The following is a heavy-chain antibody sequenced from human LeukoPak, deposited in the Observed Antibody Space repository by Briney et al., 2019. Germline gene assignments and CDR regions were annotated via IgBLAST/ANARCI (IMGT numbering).Heavy chain of an antibody. J-gene: IGHJ4*02. D-gene: IGHD3-22*01. V-gene: IGHV3-7*01. CDR3: ARVSNYYDSSGYYYFDY. Sequence: GGSLRLSCAASGFTFSSYSMNWVRQAPGKGLEWVANIKQDGSEKYYVDSVKGRFTISRDNAKNSLYLQMNSLRAEDTAVYYCARVSNYYDSSGYYYFDYWGQGTLVTVSS. CDR2: IKQDGSEK. CDR1: GFTFSSYS.